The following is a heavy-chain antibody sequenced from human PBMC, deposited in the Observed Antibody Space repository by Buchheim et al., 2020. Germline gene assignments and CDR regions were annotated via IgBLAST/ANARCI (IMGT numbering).Heavy chain of an antibody. Sequence: EVQLVESGGGLVQPGGSLRLSCAASGFTFSSYEMNWVRQAPGKGLEWVSYISSSGSTIYYADSVKGRFTISSDNAQNSFYLPMNSLRAEDTAVYYCARKEQSPFDYWGQGTL. CDR2: ISSSGSTI. J-gene: IGHJ4*02. CDR3: ARKEQSPFDY. V-gene: IGHV3-48*03. D-gene: IGHD1-26*01. CDR1: GFTFSSYE.